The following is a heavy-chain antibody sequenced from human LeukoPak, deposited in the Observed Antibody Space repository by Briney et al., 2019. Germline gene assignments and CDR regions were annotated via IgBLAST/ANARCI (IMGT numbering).Heavy chain of an antibody. CDR1: GYTFTSHG. CDR2: VSAYNGNT. V-gene: IGHV1-18*01. Sequence: ASVKVSCKASGYTFTSHGITWVRQAPGQGLEWTGWVSAYNGNTKYAQNIQGRVTLTTDTSTSTAYMELRSLRSDDTAVCYCARDPGSIYGVPLMYYFDYWGQGTLVTVSS. D-gene: IGHD3-3*01. J-gene: IGHJ4*02. CDR3: ARDPGSIYGVPLMYYFDY.